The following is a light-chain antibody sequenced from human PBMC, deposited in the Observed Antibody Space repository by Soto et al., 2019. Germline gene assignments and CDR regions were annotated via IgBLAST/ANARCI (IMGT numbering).Light chain of an antibody. CDR3: QKYSSVPL. CDR2: AAS. J-gene: IGKJ3*01. Sequence: DIQMTQSPSSQSASVGDRVTITCRASQGISNYIAWYQQKPEKAPKLLIYAASTLQSGVPSRFSGSGSGTDFTLTINSLQPEDVATYSCQKYSSVPLFGPGTKVDIK. V-gene: IGKV1-27*01. CDR1: QGISNY.